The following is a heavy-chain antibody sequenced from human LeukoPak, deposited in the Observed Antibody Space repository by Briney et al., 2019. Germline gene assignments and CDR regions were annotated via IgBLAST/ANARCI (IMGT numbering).Heavy chain of an antibody. Sequence: ASVKVSCKASGYTFTNYYIHWVRQAPGQGLEWMGMIIPSDGFRTYAQKFQGRLTMTRDMSTSTVYMELSSLRSEDTALYYCARGSMSEWFGVRKYYFDYWGQGTLVTVSS. CDR2: IIPSDGFR. J-gene: IGHJ4*02. CDR3: ARGSMSEWFGVRKYYFDY. D-gene: IGHD3-10*01. V-gene: IGHV1-46*01. CDR1: GYTFTNYY.